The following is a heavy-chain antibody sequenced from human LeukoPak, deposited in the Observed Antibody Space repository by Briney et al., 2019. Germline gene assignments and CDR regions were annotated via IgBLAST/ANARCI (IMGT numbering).Heavy chain of an antibody. V-gene: IGHV1-2*02. J-gene: IGHJ5*02. CDR2: INPNSGGT. CDR1: GYTFTGYY. Sequence: ASVKVSCKASGYTFTGYYMHWVRQAPGQGLEWMGWINPNSGGTNYAQKFQGRVTMTRDTSISTAYMELSSLRSEDTAVYYCARDYDILTGHNPWGQGTLVTVSS. CDR3: ARDYDILTGHNP. D-gene: IGHD3-9*01.